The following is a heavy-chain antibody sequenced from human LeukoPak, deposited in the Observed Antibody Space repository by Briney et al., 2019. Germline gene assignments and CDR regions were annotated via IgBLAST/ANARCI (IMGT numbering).Heavy chain of an antibody. Sequence: GGSLRLSCAASGFTFTSYVMTWVRQAPGKGLEWVSSISGSGGSTWYADSVKGRFTISRDNSKNTLYLQMNSLRAEDTAVYYCARAPPHDAFDIWGQGTMVTVSS. CDR2: ISGSGGST. J-gene: IGHJ3*02. CDR3: ARAPPHDAFDI. CDR1: GFTFTSYV. V-gene: IGHV3-23*01. D-gene: IGHD1-14*01.